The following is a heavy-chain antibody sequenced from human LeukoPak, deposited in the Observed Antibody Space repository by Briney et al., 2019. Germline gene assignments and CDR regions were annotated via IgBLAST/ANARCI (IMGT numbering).Heavy chain of an antibody. CDR3: ARAYCSSNTSCARGWYFDL. CDR1: GNTFTIYY. Sequence: ASVTVSFTPSGNTFTIYYMHWVRQAPGQGLEWRGIINPSGGSTSYAQKFQGRVTMTRDTSTSTVYMELSSLRSEDTAVYYCARAYCSSNTSCARGWYFDLWGRGTLVTVSS. V-gene: IGHV1-46*01. J-gene: IGHJ2*01. D-gene: IGHD2-2*01. CDR2: INPSGGST.